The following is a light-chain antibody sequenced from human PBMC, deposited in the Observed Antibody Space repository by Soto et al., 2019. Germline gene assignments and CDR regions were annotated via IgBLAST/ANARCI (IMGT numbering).Light chain of an antibody. J-gene: IGKJ1*01. CDR2: GAS. Sequence: ESVLTQSPGTLSLSQGERATLSCRASQSVRSSYLAWYQQKPGQAPRLLIYGASSRATGIPDRFSGSGSGTDFTLTISRLDPEDFAVYYCQQYGSSPETFGQGTKVDIK. CDR3: QQYGSSPET. CDR1: QSVRSSY. V-gene: IGKV3-20*01.